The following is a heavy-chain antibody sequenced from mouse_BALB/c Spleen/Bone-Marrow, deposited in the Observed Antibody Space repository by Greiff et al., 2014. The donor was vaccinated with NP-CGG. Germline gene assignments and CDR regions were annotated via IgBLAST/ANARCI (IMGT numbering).Heavy chain of an antibody. Sequence: SCKATVYTFRSSWIEWVKHRPEPGLAWIGEVLPVSGSTNYNEKIKGKATLAAESASNTAYMQLSSLTSEDSAVYYCARELRLRLAYWGQATLVTVSA. V-gene: IGHV1-9*01. D-gene: IGHD3-2*02. CDR3: ARELRLRLAY. CDR1: VYTFRSSW. CDR2: VLPVSGST. J-gene: IGHJ3*01.